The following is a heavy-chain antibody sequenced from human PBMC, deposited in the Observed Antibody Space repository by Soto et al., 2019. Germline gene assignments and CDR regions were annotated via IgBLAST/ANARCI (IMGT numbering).Heavy chain of an antibody. J-gene: IGHJ6*02. Sequence: ASVKVSCKASGYTFTGYYIHWVRQAPGQGLEWMGWINPNSGGTNYAQKFQGWVTMTRDTSTSTAYMELSRLRSDDTAVYYCARERFLRKSGMDVWGQGTTVTVSS. CDR3: ARERFLRKSGMDV. V-gene: IGHV1-2*04. CDR2: INPNSGGT. D-gene: IGHD3-3*01. CDR1: GYTFTGYY.